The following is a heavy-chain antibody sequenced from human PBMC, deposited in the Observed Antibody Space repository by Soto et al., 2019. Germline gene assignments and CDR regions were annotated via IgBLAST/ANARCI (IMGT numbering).Heavy chain of an antibody. D-gene: IGHD2-15*01. V-gene: IGHV4-34*01. CDR3: ARHSRGYCSGGSCYAFDI. Sequence: SETLSLTCAVYGGSFSDYYWSWIRQPPGKGLEWIGEINHSGSTNYNPSLKSRVTISVDTSKNQFSLKLSSVTAADTAVYYCARHSRGYCSGGSCYAFDIWGQGTMVTVSS. CDR1: GGSFSDYY. J-gene: IGHJ3*02. CDR2: INHSGST.